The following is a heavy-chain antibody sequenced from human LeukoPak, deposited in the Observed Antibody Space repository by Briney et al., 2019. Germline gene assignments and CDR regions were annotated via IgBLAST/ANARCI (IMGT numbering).Heavy chain of an antibody. CDR1: GVSITSYY. CDR3: ARGVTGPDDAFDI. V-gene: IGHV4-4*07. D-gene: IGHD3-9*01. J-gene: IGHJ3*02. Sequence: PSETLSLTCTVSGVSITSYYWSWIRQPAGKGLEWIGRIYTSVSTNYNPSLKSRVTMSVDTSKIQVSLKLSSVTAADTAVYYCARGVTGPDDAFDIWGQGTMVTVSS. CDR2: IYTSVST.